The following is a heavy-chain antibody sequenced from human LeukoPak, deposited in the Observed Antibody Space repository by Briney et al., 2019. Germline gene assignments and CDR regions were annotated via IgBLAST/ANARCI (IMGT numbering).Heavy chain of an antibody. D-gene: IGHD3-10*02. Sequence: GGSLRLSCAASGFTFSTYTTHWFRQAPDKGLEWVASLRSDGSNKYYADSVKGRFTISRDNSKNTLYLQMNSLRAEDTAVYYCARYVRGVRSMGYYYYYMDVWGKGTTVTISS. CDR3: ARYVRGVRSMGYYYYYMDV. CDR1: GFTFSTYT. J-gene: IGHJ6*03. CDR2: LRSDGSNK. V-gene: IGHV3-30*02.